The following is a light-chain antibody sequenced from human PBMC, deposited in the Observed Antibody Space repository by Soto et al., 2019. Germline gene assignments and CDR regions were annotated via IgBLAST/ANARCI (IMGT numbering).Light chain of an antibody. J-gene: IGKJ4*01. V-gene: IGKV3-20*01. CDR2: GAS. CDR1: QRVSGNF. CDR3: QQYGVSPFAVT. Sequence: EIVLTQSPGTLSLSPGERATLSCRASQRVSGNFLAWYQQKPGQAPRLLIYGASSRATGIPDRFSGSGSGTDFNLTISRLEPEYFSVYYCQQYGVSPFAVTVGGGTKVEIK.